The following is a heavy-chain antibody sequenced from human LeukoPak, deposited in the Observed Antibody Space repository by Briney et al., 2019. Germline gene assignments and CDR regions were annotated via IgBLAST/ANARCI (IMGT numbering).Heavy chain of an antibody. CDR3: ARDSYSSGWYDGGDY. D-gene: IGHD6-19*01. CDR1: GFTFSSYS. J-gene: IGHJ4*02. Sequence: PGGSLRLSCAASGFTFSSYSMNWVRQAPGKGLEWFSSISSSSSYIYYADSVKGRFTISRDNAKNSLYLQMNSLRAEDTAVYYCARDSYSSGWYDGGDYWGQGTLVTVSS. V-gene: IGHV3-21*01. CDR2: ISSSSSYI.